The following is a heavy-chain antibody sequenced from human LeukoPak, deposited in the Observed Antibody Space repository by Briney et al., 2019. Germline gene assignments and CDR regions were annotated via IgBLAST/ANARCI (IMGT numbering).Heavy chain of an antibody. Sequence: SETLSLTCTVSGGSIFSYYWSWIRQPPGKGLEWMGYIYYSGSTNYNPSLKSRVTISVDTSKNQFFLRVSSVTAADTDVYYCARHLNNCGDDCYIFDYWGQGTLVTVSS. D-gene: IGHD2-21*01. V-gene: IGHV4-59*08. CDR3: ARHLNNCGDDCYIFDY. CDR2: IYYSGST. J-gene: IGHJ4*02. CDR1: GGSIFSYY.